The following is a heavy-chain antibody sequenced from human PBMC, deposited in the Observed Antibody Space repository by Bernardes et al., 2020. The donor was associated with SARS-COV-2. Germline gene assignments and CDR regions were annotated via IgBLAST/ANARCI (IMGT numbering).Heavy chain of an antibody. CDR3: ARDVGGSSFFDY. Sequence: GGSLRLSCAASGFIFNNYGMSWVRQASGTALEWVSTIAGDAGNRHYADSVEGRFTISRDNSKNTLYLQMSSLRAEDTAVYFCARDVGGSSFFDYWGQGILVTVAS. CDR1: GFIFNNYG. D-gene: IGHD1-26*01. J-gene: IGHJ4*02. V-gene: IGHV3-23*01. CDR2: IAGDAGNR.